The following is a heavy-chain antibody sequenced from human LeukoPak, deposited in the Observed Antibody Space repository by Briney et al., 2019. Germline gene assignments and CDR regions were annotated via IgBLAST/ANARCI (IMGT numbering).Heavy chain of an antibody. J-gene: IGHJ4*02. CDR2: ITGGGST. D-gene: IGHD1-26*01. Sequence: ETLSLTCAVYGGSFSGYYWSWIRQAPGKGLECVAAITGGGSTFYADFVKGRFTISRDISTNTLYLQINSLSAEDTAVYYCAKGSPSLQSPDYWGQGTLVTVSS. CDR3: AKGSPSLQSPDY. CDR1: GGSFSGYY. V-gene: IGHV3-23*01.